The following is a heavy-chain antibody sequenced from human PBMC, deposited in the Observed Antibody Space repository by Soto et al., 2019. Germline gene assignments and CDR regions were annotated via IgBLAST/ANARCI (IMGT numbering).Heavy chain of an antibody. CDR1: GYPVTAYY. V-gene: IGHV1-2*02. D-gene: IGHD3-3*01. CDR2: INPATGAA. CDR3: ARRGGVGVAGSAARDM. J-gene: IGHJ3*02. Sequence: QLHLVQSGAVVKKPGASVTVSCSASGYPVTAYYMHWVRQAPGRGLEWMGGINPATGAAKYTQKSQRKVCMTRDTATGIIFMDLRDQTSEDKAVFDEARRGGVGVAGSAARDMWGQGTLNTVSS.